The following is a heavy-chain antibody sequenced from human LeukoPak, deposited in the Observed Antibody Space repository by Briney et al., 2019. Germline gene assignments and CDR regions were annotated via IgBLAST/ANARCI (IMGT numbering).Heavy chain of an antibody. Sequence: GASVKVSCKASGYTFTSYGISWVRQAPGQGLEWMGWISAYNGNTNYAQKLQGRVTMTTDPSTSTAYMELRSLRSDDTAVYYCARGLGYYGSGSYYTPGYWGQGTLVTVSS. V-gene: IGHV1-18*01. CDR3: ARGLGYYGSGSYYTPGY. J-gene: IGHJ4*02. CDR2: ISAYNGNT. CDR1: GYTFTSYG. D-gene: IGHD3-10*01.